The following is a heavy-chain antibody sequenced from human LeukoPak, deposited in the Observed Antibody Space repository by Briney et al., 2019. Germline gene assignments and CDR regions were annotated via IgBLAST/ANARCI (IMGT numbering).Heavy chain of an antibody. D-gene: IGHD3-22*01. Sequence: PSKTLSLTCAVYGGSFSGYYWSWIRQPPGKGLEWIGEINHSGSTNYNPSLKSRVTISVHTSKNQFSLKLSYVTAADTAVYYCAREPTYYYDSSGSDYWGQGTLVTVSS. CDR2: INHSGST. J-gene: IGHJ4*02. V-gene: IGHV4-34*01. CDR1: GGSFSGYY. CDR3: AREPTYYYDSSGSDY.